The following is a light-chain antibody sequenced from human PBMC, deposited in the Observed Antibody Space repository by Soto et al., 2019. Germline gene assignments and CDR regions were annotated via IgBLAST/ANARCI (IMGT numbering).Light chain of an antibody. Sequence: DIQMTQSPSTLSASVGDRVTITCRASQSISSWLAWYQQNPGKAPKLLIYKASSLESGVPSRFSGSGSGTDFTLTISSLQPDDFATYYCQQYNSYSTFGQGTKVEIK. J-gene: IGKJ1*01. CDR2: KAS. CDR1: QSISSW. CDR3: QQYNSYST. V-gene: IGKV1-5*03.